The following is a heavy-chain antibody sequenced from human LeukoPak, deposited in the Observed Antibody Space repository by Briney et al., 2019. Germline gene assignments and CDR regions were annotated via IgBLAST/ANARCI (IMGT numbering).Heavy chain of an antibody. V-gene: IGHV3-33*06. Sequence: PGRSLRLSCAASGFTLTNYGMHWVRQAPGKGLEWVTVIWYDGSNKYYADSVKGRFTISRDNPKNTLYLQMNSVRGEDTAMYYCAKEYCSSTSFYIFDYWGQGTLVTVSS. CDR3: AKEYCSSTSFYIFDY. D-gene: IGHD2-2*02. CDR1: GFTLTNYG. CDR2: IWYDGSNK. J-gene: IGHJ4*02.